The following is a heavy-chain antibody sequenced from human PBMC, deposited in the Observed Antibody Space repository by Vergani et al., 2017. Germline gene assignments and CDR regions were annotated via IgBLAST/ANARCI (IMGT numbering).Heavy chain of an antibody. J-gene: IGHJ3*02. CDR2: FDPEEGET. Sequence: QVQLVQSGAEVKKAGASVKVSCKVSGYTLPELSMHWVRQAPGQGLEWMGGFDPEEGETIYAQKFQGRVTMTEDTSTDPAYMELSSLRSEDTAVYYCATAPKVGGPLFPDAFDIWGQGPMVTVSS. V-gene: IGHV1-24*01. CDR1: GYTLPELS. D-gene: IGHD4-23*01. CDR3: ATAPKVGGPLFPDAFDI.